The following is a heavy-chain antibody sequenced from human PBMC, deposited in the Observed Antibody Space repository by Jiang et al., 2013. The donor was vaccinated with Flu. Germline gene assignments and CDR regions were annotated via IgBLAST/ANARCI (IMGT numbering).Heavy chain of an antibody. CDR2: IRNKLYRGTT. CDR3: TRDLVRDIIMIPATYFDS. V-gene: IGHV3-49*03. Sequence: VQLVESGGGLVQPGRSLRLSCTGSGFTFGDYAVSWLRQAPGKGLEWVGFIRNKLYRGTTDYAASVKGRFTISRDDSKSIAYLQMSSLRTEDTAVYYCTRDLVRDIIMIPATYFDSVGPGNPGPPSP. J-gene: IGHJ4*02. CDR1: GFTFGDYA. D-gene: IGHD2-2*01.